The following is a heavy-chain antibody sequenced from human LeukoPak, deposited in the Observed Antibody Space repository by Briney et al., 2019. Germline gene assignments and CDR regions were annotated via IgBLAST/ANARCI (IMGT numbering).Heavy chain of an antibody. CDR1: GFTFSTYA. Sequence: GRSLRLSCAASGFTFSTYAMHWVRQAPGKGLEWVAVISYDGSIKHYADSVKGRFTISRDNSKNTLYLQMNSLTSEDTAVYFCARAEWYTWNLDYWGQGTLVTVSS. CDR3: ARAEWYTWNLDY. V-gene: IGHV3-30*17. J-gene: IGHJ4*02. D-gene: IGHD1-1*01. CDR2: ISYDGSIK.